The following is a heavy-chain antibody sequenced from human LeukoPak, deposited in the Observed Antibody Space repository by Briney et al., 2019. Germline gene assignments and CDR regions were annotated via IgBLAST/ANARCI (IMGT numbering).Heavy chain of an antibody. CDR2: IYYSGST. D-gene: IGHD3-22*01. CDR3: ARGRYYYDSSGYYPNWFDP. CDR1: GGSISSGDYY. V-gene: IGHV4-30-4*01. J-gene: IGHJ5*02. Sequence: SETLSLICTVSGGSISSGDYYWSWIRQPPGKGLEWIGYIYYSGSTYYNPSLKSRVTISVDTSKNQFSLKLSSVTAADTAVYYCARGRYYYDSSGYYPNWFDPWGQGTLVTVSS.